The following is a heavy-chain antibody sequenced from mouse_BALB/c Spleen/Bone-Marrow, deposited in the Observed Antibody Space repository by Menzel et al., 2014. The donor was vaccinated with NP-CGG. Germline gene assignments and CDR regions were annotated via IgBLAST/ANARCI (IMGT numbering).Heavy chain of an antibody. J-gene: IGHJ2*01. CDR2: IDPANGST. D-gene: IGHD3-1*01. CDR3: ARTPRATFYFDY. CDR1: GFNIKDTY. V-gene: IGHV14-3*02. Sequence: EVQLVESGAELVKPGASVKLSCTASGFNIKDTYMHWVKQRPEQGLEWIGRIDPANGSTKYDPKFQGKATITADTSSNTAYLQLFSLTSEDTAVYYCARTPRATFYFDYWGQGTTLTVSS.